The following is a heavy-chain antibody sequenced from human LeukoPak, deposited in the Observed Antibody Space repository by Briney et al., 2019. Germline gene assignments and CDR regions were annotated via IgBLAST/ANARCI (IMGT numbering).Heavy chain of an antibody. CDR1: GFTFSSYS. Sequence: PGGSLRLSCAASGFTFSSYSMNWVRQAPGKGLEWVSSISSSSSYIYYAASVKGRSTISRDNAKNSLYLQMNSLRAEDTAVYYCARADYYDSSGPYWGQGTLVTVSS. D-gene: IGHD3-22*01. CDR3: ARADYYDSSGPY. CDR2: ISSSSSYI. V-gene: IGHV3-21*01. J-gene: IGHJ4*02.